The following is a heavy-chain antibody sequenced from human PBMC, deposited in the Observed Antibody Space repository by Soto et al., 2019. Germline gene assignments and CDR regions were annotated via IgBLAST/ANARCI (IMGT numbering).Heavy chain of an antibody. CDR2: ISYDGSNK. CDR1: GFTFSSYA. J-gene: IGHJ4*02. D-gene: IGHD3-3*01. V-gene: IGHV3-30-3*01. CDR3: ASLQNYDFWSGYFAY. Sequence: GGSLRLSCAASGFTFSSYAMHWVRQAPGKGLEWVAVISYDGSNKYYADSMKGRFTISRDNSKNTLYLQMNSLRAEDTAVYYCASLQNYDFWSGYFAYWGQGTLVTVSS.